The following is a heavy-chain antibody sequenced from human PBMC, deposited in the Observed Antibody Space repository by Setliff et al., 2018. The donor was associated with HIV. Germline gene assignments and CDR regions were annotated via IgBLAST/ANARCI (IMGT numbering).Heavy chain of an antibody. Sequence: PSETLSLTCGIYGGSFSDYYWSWIRQPPGKGLEWIGEIDHRGRPKYNPSLNSRVTMSVDKSRNQFSLKVSSVTAADTAVYYCARDSPLDYGDYYFDYWGRGTLVTVPS. D-gene: IGHD4-17*01. CDR1: GGSFSDYY. J-gene: IGHJ4*02. CDR2: IDHRGRP. CDR3: ARDSPLDYGDYYFDY. V-gene: IGHV4-34*01.